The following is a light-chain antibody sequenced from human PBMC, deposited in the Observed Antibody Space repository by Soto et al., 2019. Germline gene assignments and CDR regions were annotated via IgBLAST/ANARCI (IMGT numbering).Light chain of an antibody. Sequence: QSDLTQPASVSGSPGQSITISCTGTTSDVGRYKFVSWYQHHPGKAPKLLIFEVSNRPSGVSSRFSGSKSGNTASLTISGLQTEDEATYYCSSSTDTDTLVIFGGGTKLTVL. J-gene: IGLJ2*01. CDR1: TSDVGRYKF. CDR3: SSSTDTDTLVI. V-gene: IGLV2-14*01. CDR2: EVS.